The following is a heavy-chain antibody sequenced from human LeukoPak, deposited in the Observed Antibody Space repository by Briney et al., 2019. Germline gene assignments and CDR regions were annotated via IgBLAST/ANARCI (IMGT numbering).Heavy chain of an antibody. CDR3: ARVRGSSSWRYYMDV. Sequence: SETLSLTCAVYGGSFSGYYWSWIRQPPGKGLEWIGEINHSGTTNYNPSLKSRVTISVDTSKNQFSLKLSSVTAADTAVYYCARVRGSSSWRYYMDVWGKGTTVTVSS. CDR2: INHSGTT. J-gene: IGHJ6*03. V-gene: IGHV4-34*01. D-gene: IGHD6-13*01. CDR1: GGSFSGYY.